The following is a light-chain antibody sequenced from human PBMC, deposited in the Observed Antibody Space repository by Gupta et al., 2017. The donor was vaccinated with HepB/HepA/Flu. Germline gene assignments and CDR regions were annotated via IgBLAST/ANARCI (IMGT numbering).Light chain of an antibody. CDR1: ALPKQY. J-gene: IGLJ2*01. CDR2: NDS. V-gene: IGLV3-25*03. Sequence: SHELTQPPSVSASPGQTARITCSGDALPKQYAYWYQQKPGQAPVLVISNDSERPSGIPERFSGSSSGTTVTLTISGVQAEDEADYYCQSSDSSGTSHVVFGGGTKLTVL. CDR3: QSSDSSGTSHVV.